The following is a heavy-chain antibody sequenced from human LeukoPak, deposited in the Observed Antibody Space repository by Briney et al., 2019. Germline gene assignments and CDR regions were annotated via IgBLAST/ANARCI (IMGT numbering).Heavy chain of an antibody. Sequence: GASVKVSCKASGGTFSSYAISWVRQAPGQGLEWMGGIIPIFGTANYAQKFQGRVTITADKSTSTAYMELSSLRSEDTAVYYCARVVNYDFWSGYYDHNPGAYMDVWGKGTTVTVSS. CDR3: ARVVNYDFWSGYYDHNPGAYMDV. CDR1: GGTFSSYA. V-gene: IGHV1-69*06. CDR2: IIPIFGTA. D-gene: IGHD3-3*01. J-gene: IGHJ6*03.